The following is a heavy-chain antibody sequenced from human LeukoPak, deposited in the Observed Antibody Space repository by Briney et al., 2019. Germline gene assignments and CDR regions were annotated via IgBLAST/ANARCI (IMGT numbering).Heavy chain of an antibody. D-gene: IGHD3-9*01. J-gene: IGHJ4*02. CDR2: ILYSGST. CDR1: GGSISSDY. V-gene: IGHV4-59*01. CDR3: ARGGVDYDILTGYSDY. Sequence: SETLSLICSVSGGSISSDYWSWIRQPPEKGLEWIGYILYSGSTNYNPSLKSRLTISVDTSKNQFSLKLSSVTAADTAVYYCARGGVDYDILTGYSDYWGQGTLVTVSS.